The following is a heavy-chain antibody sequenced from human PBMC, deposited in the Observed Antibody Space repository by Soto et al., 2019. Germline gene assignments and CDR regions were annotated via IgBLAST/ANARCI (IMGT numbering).Heavy chain of an antibody. J-gene: IGHJ5*02. CDR1: GGSISSGDYY. CDR3: ARVGCSGGSCYFAHDAGWFDP. Sequence: PSETLSLTCTVSGGSISSGDYYWSWIRQPPGKGLEWIGYIYYSGSTYYNPSLKSRVTISVDTSKNQFSLKLSSVTAADTAVYYCARVGCSGGSCYFAHDAGWFDPWGQGTLVTVSS. V-gene: IGHV4-30-4*01. D-gene: IGHD2-15*01. CDR2: IYYSGST.